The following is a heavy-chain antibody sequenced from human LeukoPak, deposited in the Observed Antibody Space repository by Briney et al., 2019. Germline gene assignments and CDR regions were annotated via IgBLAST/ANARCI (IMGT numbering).Heavy chain of an antibody. Sequence: SVKVSRKASGGTFSSYAISWMRQAPGQGLEWMGGIIPIFGTANYAQKFQGRVTITTDESTSTAYMELSSLRSEDTAVYYCAARKRGYSGYMYFDYWGQGTLVTVSS. J-gene: IGHJ4*02. D-gene: IGHD5-12*01. CDR2: IIPIFGTA. CDR3: AARKRGYSGYMYFDY. V-gene: IGHV1-69*05. CDR1: GGTFSSYA.